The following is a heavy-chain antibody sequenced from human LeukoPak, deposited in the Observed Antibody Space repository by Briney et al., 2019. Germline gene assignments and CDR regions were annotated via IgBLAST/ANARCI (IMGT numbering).Heavy chain of an antibody. CDR3: ARDKRWSSCFDY. Sequence: SETLSLTCTVSGGSSSNSFWSWIRQPAGPGLEWIGRIYTSGSPDYNPSLKSRVTMSVDTSKNQFSLKLNSVTAADTAVYYCARDKRWSSCFDYWGQGILVTVSS. J-gene: IGHJ4*02. D-gene: IGHD6-13*01. CDR1: GGSSSNSF. CDR2: IYTSGSP. V-gene: IGHV4-4*07.